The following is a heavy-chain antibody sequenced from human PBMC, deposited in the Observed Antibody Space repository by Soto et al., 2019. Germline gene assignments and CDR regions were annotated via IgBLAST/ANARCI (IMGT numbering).Heavy chain of an antibody. CDR2: IWYDGSNK. D-gene: IGHD6-6*01. J-gene: IGHJ6*02. Sequence: QVQLVESGGGVVQPGRSLRLSCAASGFTFSSYGMHWVRQAPGKGLEWGAGIWYDGSNKYYADSVKGRFTISRDNSKNTLYLQMNSLRAEDTAVYYCARDLVITPYYYYGMDVWGQGTTVTVSS. CDR1: GFTFSSYG. V-gene: IGHV3-33*01. CDR3: ARDLVITPYYYYGMDV.